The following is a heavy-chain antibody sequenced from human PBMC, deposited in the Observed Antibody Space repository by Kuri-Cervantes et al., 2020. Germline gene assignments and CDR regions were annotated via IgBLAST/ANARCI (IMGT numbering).Heavy chain of an antibody. Sequence: GGSLRLSCTASGFTFGDYAMSWVRQAPGKGLEWVGFIRSKAYGGTTEYAASVKGRFTISRDDSKSIAYLQMNSLKTEDTAVYYCTRDHRDYGDYLYYFDYWGQGTLVTVSS. D-gene: IGHD4-17*01. CDR3: TRDHRDYGDYLYYFDY. J-gene: IGHJ4*02. V-gene: IGHV3-49*04. CDR2: IRSKAYGGTT. CDR1: GFTFGDYA.